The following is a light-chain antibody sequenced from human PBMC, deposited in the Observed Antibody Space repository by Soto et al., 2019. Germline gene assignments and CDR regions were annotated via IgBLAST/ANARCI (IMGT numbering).Light chain of an antibody. CDR3: QQYENYWT. V-gene: IGKV1-5*01. J-gene: IGKJ1*01. CDR1: QSISSW. CDR2: DAS. Sequence: DIQMTQSPSTLSASVGDRVTITCRASQSISSWLAWYQQKLGRAPRLLIYDASSLESGVPSRFSGSGYGTEFTLTISNLQPDDFATYYCQQYENYWTFGQGTKVDIK.